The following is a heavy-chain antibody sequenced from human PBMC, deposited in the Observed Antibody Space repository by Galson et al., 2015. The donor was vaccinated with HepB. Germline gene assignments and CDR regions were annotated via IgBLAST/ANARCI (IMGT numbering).Heavy chain of an antibody. J-gene: IGHJ4*02. Sequence: PALVKPTQTLTLTCTFSGFSVSTSGMRVNWIRQPPGKALEWLARIDWDDDKFYSTSLKTRVTISKDTSKNQVVLTMTNMNPVDTATYYCARAYSGYATFDSWGQGTLVTVSS. CDR2: IDWDDDK. CDR3: ARAYSGYATFDS. CDR1: GFSVSTSGMR. D-gene: IGHD5-12*01. V-gene: IGHV2-70*04.